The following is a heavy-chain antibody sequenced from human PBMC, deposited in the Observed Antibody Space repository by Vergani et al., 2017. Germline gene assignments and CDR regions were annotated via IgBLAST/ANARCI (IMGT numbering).Heavy chain of an antibody. Sequence: QVQLQQWGGGLLKPSETLSLTCVVNGGSFTSYHWTWIRQSPGEGLEWVGDIYHTGRPDYNPSLNSLLTMSVDKSRNQFSLTPNSVTATDTAIYFCARVNTETNGHLYYYYYMDVCRQGTAVTVS. CDR1: GGSFTSYH. J-gene: IGHJ6*03. D-gene: IGHD4-11*01. V-gene: IGHV4-34*01. CDR2: IYHTGRP. CDR3: ARVNTETNGHLYYYYYMDV.